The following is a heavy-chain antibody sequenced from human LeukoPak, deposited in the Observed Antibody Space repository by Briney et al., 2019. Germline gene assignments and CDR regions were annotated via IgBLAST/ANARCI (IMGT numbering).Heavy chain of an antibody. V-gene: IGHV3-23*01. CDR2: ISGSGGST. CDR3: AKQTGGEPHRPVGY. Sequence: PGGTLRLSCAASGFTFSSYGMSWVRQAPGKGLEWVSAISGSGGSTYYTDSVKGRFTISRDNSKNTLYLQMNSLRAEDTAVYYCAKQTGGEPHRPVGYWGQGTLVTVSS. CDR1: GFTFSSYG. D-gene: IGHD3-16*01. J-gene: IGHJ4*02.